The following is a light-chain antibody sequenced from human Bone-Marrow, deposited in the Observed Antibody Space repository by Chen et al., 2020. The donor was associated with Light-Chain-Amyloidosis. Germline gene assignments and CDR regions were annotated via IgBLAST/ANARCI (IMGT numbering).Light chain of an antibody. CDR3: MQALQTPRT. CDR1: QSLLYSNGYNY. V-gene: IGKV2-28*01. Sequence: DIVLTQSPLSLPVTPGEPASISCRSSQSLLYSNGYNYLDWYLQKPGQSPQLLIYLGSNRASGVPDRFSGSGSGTDFTLEISRVEAEDVGVYYCMQALQTPRTFGPGTKVDI. CDR2: LGS. J-gene: IGKJ3*01.